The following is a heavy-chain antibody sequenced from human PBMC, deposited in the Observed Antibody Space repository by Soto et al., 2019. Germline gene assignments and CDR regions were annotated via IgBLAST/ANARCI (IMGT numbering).Heavy chain of an antibody. CDR3: ARYAYDYYSGLDV. D-gene: IGHD2-2*01. V-gene: IGHV4-38-2*02. J-gene: IGHJ6*02. Sequence: SETLSLTCTVSGYSVSSGYYWGWIRQPPGKGLEWIGNIYHAGSTYYNPSLKSRVSISIDASKNQISLSLTSVTAADTAVYYCARYAYDYYSGLDVWGQGTTVTVSS. CDR2: IYHAGST. CDR1: GYSVSSGYY.